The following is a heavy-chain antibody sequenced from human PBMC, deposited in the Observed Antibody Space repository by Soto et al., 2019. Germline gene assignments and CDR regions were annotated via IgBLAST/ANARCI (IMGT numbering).Heavy chain of an antibody. D-gene: IGHD6-13*01. J-gene: IGHJ5*02. CDR2: IYHSGST. Sequence: SETLSLTCAVSGYSISSGYYWGWVRQPPGKGLEWIGSIYHSGSTYYNPSLKSRVTISVDTSKNQFSLKLSSVTAADTAVYYCARDLQQLVLGNWFDPWGQGTLVTVSS. V-gene: IGHV4-38-2*02. CDR3: ARDLQQLVLGNWFDP. CDR1: GYSISSGYY.